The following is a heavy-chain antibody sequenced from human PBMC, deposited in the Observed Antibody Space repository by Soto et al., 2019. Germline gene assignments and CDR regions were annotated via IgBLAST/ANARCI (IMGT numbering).Heavy chain of an antibody. D-gene: IGHD1-26*01. CDR2: ISDSGGTS. V-gene: IGHV3-23*04. Sequence: EVQLVDSGGGLVQPGGSLRLSCAASGFIFSNYVMSWVRQAPGKGLEWVSSISDSGGTSYYADSVKGRFTISRDNSKNTLYLQMNSLRAEDTAIYYCAKRPRALLTFDYWGQGTLVTGSS. CDR3: AKRPRALLTFDY. CDR1: GFIFSNYV. J-gene: IGHJ4*02.